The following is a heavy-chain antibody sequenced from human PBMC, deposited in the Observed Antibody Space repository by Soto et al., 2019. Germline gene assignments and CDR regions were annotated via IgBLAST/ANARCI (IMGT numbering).Heavy chain of an antibody. CDR1: GGSISSSSYY. CDR3: AREKYYDSSGYYDAFDI. V-gene: IGHV4-39*02. D-gene: IGHD3-22*01. J-gene: IGHJ3*02. Sequence: QLQLQESGPGLVKPSETLSLTCTVSGGSISSSSYYWGWIRQPPGKGLEWIGSIYYSGSTYYNPSLKSRVTISVDTSKNKFSLKLSSVTVANTAVYYCAREKYYDSSGYYDAFDIWGQGTMVTVSS. CDR2: IYYSGST.